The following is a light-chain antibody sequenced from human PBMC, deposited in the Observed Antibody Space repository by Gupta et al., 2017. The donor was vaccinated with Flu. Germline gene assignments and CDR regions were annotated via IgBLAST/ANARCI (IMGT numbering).Light chain of an antibody. J-gene: IGLJ2*01. CDR3: QSYDNNLSAHVV. V-gene: IGLV1-40*01. CDR1: SSNIGAGYD. CDR2: GNT. Sequence: ISCTGSSSNIGAGYDVHWYQQLPGTDPKLLIYGNTNRPSGVPDRFSGSKSGTSASLAITGLQAEDEADYYCQSYDNNLSAHVVFGGGTKLTVL.